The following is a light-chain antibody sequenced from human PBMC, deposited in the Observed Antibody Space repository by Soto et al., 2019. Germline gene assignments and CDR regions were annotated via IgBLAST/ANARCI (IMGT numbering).Light chain of an antibody. V-gene: IGKV1D-16*01. CDR2: FAS. Sequence: GDRVTITCRASESISRWLAWYQHQPEKAPISLIYFASSLQDWVPSRFSGRRSGTDYTLTISSLQPEDIATYYCQQYYSHPLTFGQGTRLEIK. CDR3: QQYYSHPLT. J-gene: IGKJ5*01. CDR1: ESISRW.